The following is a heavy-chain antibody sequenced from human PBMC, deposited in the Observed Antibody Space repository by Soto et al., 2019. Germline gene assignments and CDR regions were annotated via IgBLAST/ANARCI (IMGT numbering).Heavy chain of an antibody. CDR1: GGTFSSYA. V-gene: IGHV1-69*01. CDR2: IIPIFGTA. J-gene: IGHJ6*02. CDR3: ARAGYCYGYVLKDYYYYGMDV. Sequence: QVQLVQSGAEVKKPGSSVKVSCKASGGTFSSYAISWVRQAPGQGLEWMGGIIPIFGTANYAQKFQGRVTITADESTSTAYMELSSLRSEDTAVYYCARAGYCYGYVLKDYYYYGMDVCGQGTTVTVSS. D-gene: IGHD5-18*01.